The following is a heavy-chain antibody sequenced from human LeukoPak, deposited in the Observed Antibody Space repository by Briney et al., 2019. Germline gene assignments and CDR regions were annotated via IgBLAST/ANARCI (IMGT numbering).Heavy chain of an antibody. D-gene: IGHD7-27*01. Sequence: GGSLRLSCAASGFTFSSYAMHWVRQAPGKGLEWVAVISYDGSNKYYADSVKGRFTIPRDNSKNTLYLQMNSLRAEDTAVYYCARDRELGRNWFDPWGQGTLVIVSS. CDR2: ISYDGSNK. V-gene: IGHV3-30*07. J-gene: IGHJ5*02. CDR1: GFTFSSYA. CDR3: ARDRELGRNWFDP.